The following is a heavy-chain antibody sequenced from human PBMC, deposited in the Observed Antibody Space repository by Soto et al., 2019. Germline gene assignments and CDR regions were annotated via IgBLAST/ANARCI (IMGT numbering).Heavy chain of an antibody. CDR3: AKCKKSESQVFEI. V-gene: IGHV4-31*03. J-gene: IGHJ3*02. CDR1: GGSISSGGYY. Sequence: PSETLSLTCTVSGGSISSGGYYWSWIRQHPGKGLEWIGYIYYSGSTYYNPSLKSRVTISVDTSKNQFSLKLSSVTAADTAVFYCAKCKKSESQVFEIWGKGTMVPVS. CDR2: IYYSGST.